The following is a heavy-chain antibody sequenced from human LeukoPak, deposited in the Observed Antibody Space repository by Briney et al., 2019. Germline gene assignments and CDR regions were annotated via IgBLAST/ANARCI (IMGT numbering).Heavy chain of an antibody. J-gene: IGHJ6*03. Sequence: PGGSLRLSCVASGFTFIDYAMSWVRQAPGKGLEWVSAISGSGGSTYYADSVKGRFTISRDNSKNTLYLQMNSLRAEDTAVYYCAKWEYSSSSGYYYYMDVWGKGTTVTVSS. CDR3: AKWEYSSSSGYYYYMDV. CDR1: GFTFIDYA. V-gene: IGHV3-23*01. CDR2: ISGSGGST. D-gene: IGHD6-6*01.